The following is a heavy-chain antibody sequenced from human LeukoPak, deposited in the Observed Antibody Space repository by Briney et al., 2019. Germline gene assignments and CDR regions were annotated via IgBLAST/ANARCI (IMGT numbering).Heavy chain of an antibody. Sequence: SETLSLTCAVYGGSFSGYYWSWIRQPPGKGLEWIGEINHGGSTNYNPSLKSRVTISVDTSKNQFSLKLSSVTAADTAVYYCARRRITGIGGRYFDYWGQGTLVTVSS. J-gene: IGHJ4*02. CDR2: INHGGST. CDR1: GGSFSGYY. D-gene: IGHD1-20*01. V-gene: IGHV4-34*01. CDR3: ARRRITGIGGRYFDY.